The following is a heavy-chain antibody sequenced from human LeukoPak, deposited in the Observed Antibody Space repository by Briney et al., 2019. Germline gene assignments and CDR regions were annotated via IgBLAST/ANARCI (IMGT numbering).Heavy chain of an antibody. D-gene: IGHD6-13*01. V-gene: IGHV4-39*01. CDR2: IYYSGST. CDR3: ARLRGSLIIAAALPDY. J-gene: IGHJ4*02. CDR1: GGSISSSSYY. Sequence: PSETLSLTRTVSGGSISSSSYYWGWIRQPPGKGLEWIGSIYYSGSTYYNPSVKSRVTISVDTSKNQFSLKLSSVTAADTAVYYCARLRGSLIIAAALPDYWGQGTLVTVSS.